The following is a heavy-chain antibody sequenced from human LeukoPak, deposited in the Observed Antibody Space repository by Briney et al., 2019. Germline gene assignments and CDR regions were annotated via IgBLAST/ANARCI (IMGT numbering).Heavy chain of an antibody. CDR1: GGSISSSSCY. D-gene: IGHD6-13*01. CDR2: IYDSGST. V-gene: IGHV4-39*07. J-gene: IGHJ6*03. Sequence: SESLSLTCTVSGGSISSSSCYWGWIRQATGKGLVWIGSIYDSGSTNYNPTLKSRVTITGDTSTNKLSLKLSSVTAADTTVYYCAREVAAAVTYYFDYFMDVWGKGTTVTVSS. CDR3: AREVAAAVTYYFDYFMDV.